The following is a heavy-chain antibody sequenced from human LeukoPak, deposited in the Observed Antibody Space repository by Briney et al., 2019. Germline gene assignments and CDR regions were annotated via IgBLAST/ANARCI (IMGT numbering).Heavy chain of an antibody. CDR3: APGLTY. Sequence: GGSLRLSCAASGITFTTYVISWVRQAQGRGLEWVSGISGSGNATYYTDSVAGRFSVSRDNSKNKVYLHMTSLRIEDTAIYYCAPGLTYWGQGALVTVAS. V-gene: IGHV3-23*01. J-gene: IGHJ4*02. CDR1: GITFTTYV. CDR2: ISGSGNAT. D-gene: IGHD2-8*02.